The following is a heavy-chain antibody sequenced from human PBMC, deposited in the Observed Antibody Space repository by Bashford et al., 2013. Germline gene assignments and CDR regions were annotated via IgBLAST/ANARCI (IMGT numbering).Heavy chain of an antibody. CDR1: GGSISSYY. J-gene: IGHJ3*02. CDR3: ARGVVTAIPADDAFDI. D-gene: IGHD2-21*02. V-gene: IGHV4-4*07. CDR2: IYTSGST. Sequence: SETLSLTCTVSGGSISSYYWSWIRQPAGKGLEWIGRIYTSGSTNYNPSLKSRVTMSVDTSKNQFSLKLSSVTAADTAVYYCARGVVTAIPADDAFDIWGQGTMVTVSS.